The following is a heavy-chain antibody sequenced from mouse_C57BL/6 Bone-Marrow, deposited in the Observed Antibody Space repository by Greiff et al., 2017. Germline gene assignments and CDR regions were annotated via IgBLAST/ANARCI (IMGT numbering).Heavy chain of an antibody. CDR3: ARAFAY. J-gene: IGHJ3*01. CDR1: GYTFTSYW. CDR2: IDPSDSET. V-gene: IGHV1-52*01. Sequence: QVQLQQPGAELVRPGSSVKLSCKASGYTFTSYWMHCVKQRPIQGLEWIGNIDPSDSETHYNQKFKDKATLTVDKSSSPAYMQLSSLRCEDSGVYYYARAFAYWGQGTLVTVSA.